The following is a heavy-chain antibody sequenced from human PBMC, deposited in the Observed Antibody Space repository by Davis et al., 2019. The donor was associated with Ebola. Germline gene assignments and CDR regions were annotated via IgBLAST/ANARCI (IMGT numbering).Heavy chain of an antibody. CDR3: ARAGGATAQFPNWFDP. CDR2: INHSGST. V-gene: IGHV4-34*01. D-gene: IGHD5-18*01. J-gene: IGHJ5*02. CDR1: GGSFSGYY. Sequence: PSETLSLTCAVYGGSFSGYYWSWIRQPPGKGLEWIGEINHSGSTNYNPSLKSRVTISVDTSKNQFSLKLNSVTAADTAVYYCARAGGATAQFPNWFDPWGQGTLVTVSS.